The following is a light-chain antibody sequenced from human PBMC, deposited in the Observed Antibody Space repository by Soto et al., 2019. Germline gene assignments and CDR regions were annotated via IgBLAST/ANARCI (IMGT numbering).Light chain of an antibody. CDR3: QQYGSSPWT. CDR1: QSVSSK. V-gene: IGKV3-20*01. Sequence: EIVLTQSPATLSLSPGERATLSCRASQSVSSKVVWYQQKPGQAPRLLIYGASSRATGIPDRFSGSGSGTDFTLTISRLEPEDFAVYYCQQYGSSPWTFGQGTKVDIK. J-gene: IGKJ1*01. CDR2: GAS.